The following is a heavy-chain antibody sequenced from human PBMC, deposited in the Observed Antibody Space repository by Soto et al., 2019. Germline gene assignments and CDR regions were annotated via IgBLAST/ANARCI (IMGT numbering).Heavy chain of an antibody. Sequence: HPGGSLRLSCAASGFTFSSYEMNWVRQAPGKGLEWVSYISHSGNTIYYADSVKGRFTISRDNAKNSLYLQMNSLRAEDTAVYYCARGGADSSGYYYHPLDYWGQGTLVTVSS. CDR2: ISHSGNTI. V-gene: IGHV3-48*03. CDR3: ARGGADSSGYYYHPLDY. J-gene: IGHJ4*02. D-gene: IGHD3-22*01. CDR1: GFTFSSYE.